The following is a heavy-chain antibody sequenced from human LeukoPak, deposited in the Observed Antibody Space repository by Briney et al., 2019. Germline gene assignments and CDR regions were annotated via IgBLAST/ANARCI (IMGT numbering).Heavy chain of an antibody. CDR3: ARSYGGNPPEAFDI. J-gene: IGHJ3*02. CDR1: GGSISSSSYY. Sequence: SETLSLTCTVSGGSISSSSYYWGWIRQPPGKGLEWIGYIYYSGSTNYNPSLKSRVTISVDTSKNQFSLKLSSVTAADTAVYYCARSYGGNPPEAFDIWGQGTMVTVSS. CDR2: IYYSGST. V-gene: IGHV4-61*05. D-gene: IGHD4-23*01.